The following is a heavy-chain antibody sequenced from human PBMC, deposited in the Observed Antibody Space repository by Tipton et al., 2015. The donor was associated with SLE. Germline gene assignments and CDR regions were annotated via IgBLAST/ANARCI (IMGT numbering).Heavy chain of an antibody. CDR3: ARAPGAMVVVLPAPYYSYHGLDV. J-gene: IGHJ6*02. V-gene: IGHV4-39*01. CDR2: ITNNGNT. D-gene: IGHD2-15*01. CDR1: GGSISGSNYY. Sequence: TLSLTCTFSGGSISGSNYYLDWIRQPPGQGPEWIGRITNNGNTYYIPSLKSRVTISVDTSKSQFSLKMRSVTAADTAVYFCARAPGAMVVVLPAPYYSYHGLDVWGQGTSVTVSS.